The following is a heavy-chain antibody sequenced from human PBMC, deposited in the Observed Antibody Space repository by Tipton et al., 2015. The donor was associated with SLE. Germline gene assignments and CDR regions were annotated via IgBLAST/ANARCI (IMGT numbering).Heavy chain of an antibody. Sequence: LRLSCTVSGGSIRSSNYYWGWIRQPPGKGLEWIGSVYYSGYTFYNPSLKSRVTISGDTSKNQFSLRVSSVTAADTAVYYCARGNYASESYYRLYMDVWGKGTTVTVSS. J-gene: IGHJ6*03. CDR3: ARGNYASESYYRLYMDV. CDR1: GGSIRSSNYY. CDR2: VYYSGYT. D-gene: IGHD3-10*01. V-gene: IGHV4-39*07.